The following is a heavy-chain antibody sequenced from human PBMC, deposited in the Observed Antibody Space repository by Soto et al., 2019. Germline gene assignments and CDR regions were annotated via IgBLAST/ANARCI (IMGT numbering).Heavy chain of an antibody. Sequence: LRLSCAAPGFRFSSYAMSWVRQAPGQGPEWLSVISASGGSAYYADSVRGRFTISRDNSKNTLYLQMKSLGAEDTAVYYCASSSALWHGMDAWGQGTTVTVSS. CDR3: ASSSALWHGMDA. CDR1: GFRFSSYA. CDR2: ISASGGSA. V-gene: IGHV3-23*01. J-gene: IGHJ6*02. D-gene: IGHD6-6*01.